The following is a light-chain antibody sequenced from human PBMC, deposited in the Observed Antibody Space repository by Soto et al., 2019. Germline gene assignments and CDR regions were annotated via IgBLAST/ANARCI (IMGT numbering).Light chain of an antibody. CDR3: QQYHNWPLT. Sequence: EIVMTQSPAALSVSPGEKTTLSCRASQSVSRNLAWYQQRPGQTPRLVIYGASTRATGIPVRFSASGSGTEFTLTISSLQSEDFAIYYSQQYHNWPLTFGGGTKVEIK. V-gene: IGKV3-15*01. CDR2: GAS. CDR1: QSVSRN. J-gene: IGKJ4*01.